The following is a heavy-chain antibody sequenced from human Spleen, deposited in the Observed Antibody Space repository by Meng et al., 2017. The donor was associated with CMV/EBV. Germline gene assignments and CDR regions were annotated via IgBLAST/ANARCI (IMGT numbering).Heavy chain of an antibody. Sequence: GESLKISCVASGITVYNYINWVRQAPGKGLEWVAFISYDGSKKSYADFVKGRFTISRANSKNTLYLQMNRLRAEDTAVYYCAREGSYYDILTGNDNVFGYYNYAMDVWGQGTTVTVSS. CDR1: GITVYNY. D-gene: IGHD3-9*01. V-gene: IGHV3-30*03. CDR3: AREGSYYDILTGNDNVFGYYNYAMDV. J-gene: IGHJ6*02. CDR2: ISYDGSKK.